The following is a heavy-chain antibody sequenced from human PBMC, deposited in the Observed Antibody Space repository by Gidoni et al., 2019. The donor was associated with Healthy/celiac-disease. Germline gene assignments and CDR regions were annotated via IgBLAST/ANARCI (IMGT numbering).Heavy chain of an antibody. Sequence: QVQLVQSGAEVKKPGASVKVSCKASGYTFTSYAMHWVRQAPGQRLEWMGWINAGNGNTKYSQKFQGRVTITRDTSASTAYMELISLRSEDTAVYYCARGKEGANFDYWGQGTLVTVSS. CDR2: INAGNGNT. J-gene: IGHJ4*02. CDR1: GYTFTSYA. V-gene: IGHV1-3*01. CDR3: ARGKEGANFDY. D-gene: IGHD1-26*01.